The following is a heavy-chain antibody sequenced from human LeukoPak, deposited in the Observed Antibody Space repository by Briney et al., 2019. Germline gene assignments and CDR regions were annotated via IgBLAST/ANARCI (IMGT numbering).Heavy chain of an antibody. J-gene: IGHJ3*02. V-gene: IGHV4-59*01. CDR3: ARRSYRRRIVGATIDAFDI. CDR2: IYYSGST. Sequence: SETLSLTCTVSGGSISSYYWSWIRQPPGKGLEWIGYIYYSGSTNYNPSLKSRVTISVDTSKNQFSLKLSSVTAADTAVYYCARRSYRRRIVGATIDAFDIWGQGTMVTVSS. D-gene: IGHD1-26*01. CDR1: GGSISSYY.